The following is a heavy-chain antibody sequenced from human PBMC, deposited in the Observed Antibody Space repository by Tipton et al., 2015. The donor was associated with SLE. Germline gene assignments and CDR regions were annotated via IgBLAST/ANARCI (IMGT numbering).Heavy chain of an antibody. CDR2: IKQDGSEK. CDR3: ARIYSYYYFYMDV. J-gene: IGHJ6*03. D-gene: IGHD4-11*01. CDR1: GFTFRSYW. Sequence: SLRLSCAAPGFTFRSYWMGWVRQAPGKGLEWVANIKQDGSEKYYVDSVKGRFTISRDNAKNSLYLQMNSLRAEDTAVYYCARIYSYYYFYMDVWGKGTTVTVSS. V-gene: IGHV3-7*01.